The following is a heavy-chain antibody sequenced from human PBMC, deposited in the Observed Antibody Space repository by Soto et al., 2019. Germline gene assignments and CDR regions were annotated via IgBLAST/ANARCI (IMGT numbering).Heavy chain of an antibody. J-gene: IGHJ6*03. D-gene: IGHD3-10*01. CDR1: GGSISSGGYY. CDR2: IYYSGST. V-gene: IGHV4-31*03. Sequence: SETLSLTCTVSGGSISSGGYYWSWIRQHPGKGLEWIGYIYYSGSTYYNPSLKSRVTISVDTSKNQFSLKLSSVTAADTAVYYCALRVRGVPNGSAKLPYYYYYMDVWGKGTTVTVSS. CDR3: ALRVRGVPNGSAKLPYYYYYMDV.